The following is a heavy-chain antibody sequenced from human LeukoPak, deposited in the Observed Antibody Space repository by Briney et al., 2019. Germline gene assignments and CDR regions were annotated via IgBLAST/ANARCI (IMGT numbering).Heavy chain of an antibody. D-gene: IGHD2-15*01. CDR3: AKDMEPNCSGGSCYRRPIDY. CDR2: ISWNSGSI. J-gene: IGHJ4*02. V-gene: IGHV3-9*01. CDR1: GFTFDDYA. Sequence: PGGSLRLSCAASGFTFDDYAMHWVRQAPGKGLEWVSGISWNSGSIGYADSVKGRFTISRDNAKNSLYLQMNSLRAEDTALYYCAKDMEPNCSGGSCYRRPIDYWGQGTLVTVSS.